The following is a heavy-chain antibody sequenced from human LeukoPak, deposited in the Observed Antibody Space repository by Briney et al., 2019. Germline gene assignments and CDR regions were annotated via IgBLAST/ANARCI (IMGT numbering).Heavy chain of an antibody. Sequence: GGSLRLSCAASGFTFDDYAMHWVRQAPGKGLEWVSGISWNSGSIGYADSVKGRFTISRDNAKNSLYLQMNSLRAEDTALYYCAKDPVRRSGWYPVGYYFDYWGQGTLVTVSS. D-gene: IGHD6-19*01. CDR2: ISWNSGSI. CDR3: AKDPVRRSGWYPVGYYFDY. J-gene: IGHJ4*02. V-gene: IGHV3-9*01. CDR1: GFTFDDYA.